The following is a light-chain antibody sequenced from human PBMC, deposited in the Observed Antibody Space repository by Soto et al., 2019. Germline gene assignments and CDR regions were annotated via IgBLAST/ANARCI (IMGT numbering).Light chain of an antibody. CDR1: QSVSSN. CDR2: GAS. Sequence: EIVMTQSPATLSVSPGERATLSCRASQSVSSNLAWSQQKPCQAPRLLIYGASTRATGIPARFSGSGSGTEFTLTISSLQSEDFAVYYCQQYNNWPSTFGGGTKVEIK. V-gene: IGKV3-15*01. CDR3: QQYNNWPST. J-gene: IGKJ4*01.